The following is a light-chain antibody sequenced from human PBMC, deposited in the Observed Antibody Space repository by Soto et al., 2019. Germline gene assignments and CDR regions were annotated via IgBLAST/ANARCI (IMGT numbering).Light chain of an antibody. V-gene: IGKV3-11*01. CDR1: QAVNTR. Sequence: EIVLTQSPATLSSFPGDRVTLSCRASQAVNTRLAWYQHKPGQAPRLLIYLASNRAAGVPARFSGSGSVTDFTLTISDVEPDDFAVYYCHQRQSWPRTFGQGT. CDR2: LAS. CDR3: HQRQSWPRT. J-gene: IGKJ1*01.